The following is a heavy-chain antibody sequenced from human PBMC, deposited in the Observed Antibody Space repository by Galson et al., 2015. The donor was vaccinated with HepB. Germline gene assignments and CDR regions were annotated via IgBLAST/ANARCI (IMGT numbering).Heavy chain of an antibody. D-gene: IGHD3-22*01. CDR2: IHPSGSDT. V-gene: IGHV5-51*01. Sequence: QSGAEVKKPGESLKISCKGSGYSFTSYWIGWVRQMPGKGLEWMGIIHPSGSDTRYSPPFQGQVTISADKAISTAYLQWSSLKASDTAMYYCERVYYDSSGYYGGCESWGQGTLVTVSS. CDR1: GYSFTSYW. CDR3: ERVYYDSSGYYGGCES. J-gene: IGHJ5*02.